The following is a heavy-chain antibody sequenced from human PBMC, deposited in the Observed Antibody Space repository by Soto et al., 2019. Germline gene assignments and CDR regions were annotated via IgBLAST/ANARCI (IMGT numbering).Heavy chain of an antibody. CDR1: GGSFSGYY. CDR3: ARGRYYYGSGSYRVFDY. D-gene: IGHD3-10*01. V-gene: IGHV4-34*01. Sequence: SETLSLTCAVYGGSFSGYYWSWIRQPPGKGLEWIGEINHSGSTNYNPSLKSRVTISVDTSKNQFSLKLRSVTAADTAVYYCARGRYYYGSGSYRVFDYWGQGTLVTVSS. J-gene: IGHJ4*02. CDR2: INHSGST.